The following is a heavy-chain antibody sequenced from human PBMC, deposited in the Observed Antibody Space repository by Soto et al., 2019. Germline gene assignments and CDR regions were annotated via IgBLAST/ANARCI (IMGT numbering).Heavy chain of an antibody. CDR1: GFTFSSYW. Sequence: EVQLVESGGGLVQPGGSLRLSCAASGFTFSSYWMHWVRQAPGKGLVWVSRINSDGSSTGYADSVMGRFTISRDNAKKKLDLTMTSLGAEDTAVDYCARDQGYCSGGSCYVAGYWGQGTLVTVSS. CDR2: INSDGSST. CDR3: ARDQGYCSGGSCYVAGY. V-gene: IGHV3-74*01. J-gene: IGHJ4*02. D-gene: IGHD2-15*01.